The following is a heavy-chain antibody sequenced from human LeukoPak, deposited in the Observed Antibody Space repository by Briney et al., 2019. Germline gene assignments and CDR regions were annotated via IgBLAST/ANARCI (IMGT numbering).Heavy chain of an antibody. CDR3: ARLSSGYPYFFDY. CDR2: IYTSGST. Sequence: SETLSLTCTVSGGSISSYYWSWIWQAPGKGLEWIGYIYTSGSTYYNPSLKSRVTISVDTSKNQFSLKLTSVTAADTAVYYWARLSSGYPYFFDYWGQGTQVTVSS. V-gene: IGHV4-4*09. J-gene: IGHJ4*02. CDR1: GGSISSYY. D-gene: IGHD3-22*01.